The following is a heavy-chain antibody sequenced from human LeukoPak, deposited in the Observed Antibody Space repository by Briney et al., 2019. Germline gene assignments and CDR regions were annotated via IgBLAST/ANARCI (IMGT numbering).Heavy chain of an antibody. CDR3: ARAPSTLRRGMDV. J-gene: IGHJ6*02. Sequence: SQTLSLTCAVSGGSISSGGYSWSWIRQPPGKGLEWIGYIYHSGSTYYNPSLKSRVTISVDRSKNQFSLKLSSVTAADTAMYYCARAPSTLRRGMDVWGQGTTVTVSS. V-gene: IGHV4-30-2*01. CDR2: IYHSGST. CDR1: GGSISSGGYS.